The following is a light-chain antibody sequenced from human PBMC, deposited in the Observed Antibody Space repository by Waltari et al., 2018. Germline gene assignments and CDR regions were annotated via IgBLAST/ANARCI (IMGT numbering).Light chain of an antibody. CDR1: QSVSRY. V-gene: IGKV3-11*01. J-gene: IGKJ3*01. CDR2: DTF. CDR3: LHRSNWPPLFT. Sequence: EIVLTQSPVTLSLSPGERATLSCRASQSVSRYLAWYQQKPGQAPRLLIYDTFSRASGIPARVSGSGSGTDFTLTISSLEPEDFAVYYCLHRSNWPPLFTFGPGTKVDIK.